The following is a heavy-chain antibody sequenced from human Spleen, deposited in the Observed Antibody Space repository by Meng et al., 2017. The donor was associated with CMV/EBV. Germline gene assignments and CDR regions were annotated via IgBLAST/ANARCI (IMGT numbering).Heavy chain of an antibody. J-gene: IGHJ4*02. CDR3: ARDQIAVSGLSYYFDF. CDR1: GYTFTSYY. Sequence: ASVKVSCKASGYTFTSYYIHWVRQAPGHGLEWMGIIKPGGGSTTYAQKFQGRVTLTRDMSTSTVYMELSSLRPEDTAVYYCARDQIAVSGLSYYFDFWGQGTLVTVSS. CDR2: IKPGGGST. D-gene: IGHD6-19*01. V-gene: IGHV1-46*01.